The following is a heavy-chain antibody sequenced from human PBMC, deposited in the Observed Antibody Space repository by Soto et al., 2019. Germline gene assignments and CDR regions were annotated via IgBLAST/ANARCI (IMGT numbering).Heavy chain of an antibody. Sequence: EVKLLESGGGLAQPGGSLRLSCVGSGFTFDSYAISWVRQAPGERLQWLAAISGSADGTDYAHSVRGRFTISRDNAKKTVHLQMDSLRVEDTAVYFCAKDTVGGYSFWSGYYSDGLDVWGQGTLVTVS. CDR1: GFTFDSYA. D-gene: IGHD3-3*01. CDR2: ISGSADGT. J-gene: IGHJ3*01. CDR3: AKDTVGGYSFWSGYYSDGLDV. V-gene: IGHV3-23*01.